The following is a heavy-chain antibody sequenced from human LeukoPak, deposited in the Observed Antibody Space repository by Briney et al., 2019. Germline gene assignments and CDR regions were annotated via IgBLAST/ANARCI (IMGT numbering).Heavy chain of an antibody. D-gene: IGHD6-13*01. CDR2: ISYDGSNK. V-gene: IGHV3-30*03. J-gene: IGHJ4*02. CDR1: GFTFSSYG. Sequence: PGGSLRLSCAASGFTFSSYGMHWVRQAPGKGLEWVAVISYDGSNKYYADSVKGRFTISRDNSKNTLYLQMNSLRAEDTAVYYCARGLYSSTPGYWGQGTLVTVSS. CDR3: ARGLYSSTPGY.